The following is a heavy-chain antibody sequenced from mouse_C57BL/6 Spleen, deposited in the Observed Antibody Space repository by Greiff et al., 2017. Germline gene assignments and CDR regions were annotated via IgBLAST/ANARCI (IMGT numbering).Heavy chain of an antibody. D-gene: IGHD2-5*01. CDR3: ARRGYSNDFAY. J-gene: IGHJ3*01. Sequence: DVQLQESGPELVKPGASVKIPCKASGYTFTDYNMDWVKQSHGKSLEWIGDINPNNGGTIYNQKFKGKATLTVDKSSSTAYMELRSLTSEDTAVYYCARRGYSNDFAYWGQGTLVTVSA. V-gene: IGHV1-18*01. CDR1: GYTFTDYN. CDR2: INPNNGGT.